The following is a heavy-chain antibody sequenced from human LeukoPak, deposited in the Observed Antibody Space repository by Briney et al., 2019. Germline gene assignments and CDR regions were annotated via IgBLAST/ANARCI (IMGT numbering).Heavy chain of an antibody. CDR1: GFTFDDYA. Sequence: GRSQRVSCAASGFTFDDYAMHWVRQAPGKGLEWVSGISWNSGTIGYADSVKGRFTISRDNAKNSLYLQMNSLRAEDTALYYCAKDGIAAAVPGDWFDPWGQGTLVTVSS. D-gene: IGHD6-13*01. V-gene: IGHV3-9*01. CDR2: ISWNSGTI. J-gene: IGHJ5*02. CDR3: AKDGIAAAVPGDWFDP.